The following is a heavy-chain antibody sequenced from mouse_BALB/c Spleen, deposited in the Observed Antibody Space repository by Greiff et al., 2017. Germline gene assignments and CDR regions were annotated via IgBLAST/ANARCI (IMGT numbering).Heavy chain of an antibody. CDR1: GFTFSSYG. Sequence: EVKLVESGGGLVQPVGSLKLSCAASGFTFSSYGMSWVRQTPDKRLELVATINSNGGSTYYPDSVKGRFTISRDNAKNTLYLQMSSLKSEDTAMYYCARDGPYGNYENYWGQGTTLTVSS. CDR3: ARDGPYGNYENY. V-gene: IGHV5-6-3*01. D-gene: IGHD2-1*01. CDR2: INSNGGST. J-gene: IGHJ2*01.